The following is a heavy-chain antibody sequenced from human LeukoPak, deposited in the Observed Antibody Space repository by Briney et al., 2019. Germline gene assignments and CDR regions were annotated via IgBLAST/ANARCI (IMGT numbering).Heavy chain of an antibody. CDR2: TIGDGGDT. CDR1: AFTFRSYA. Sequence: GGSLRLACAVAAFTFRSYAMRWVRHAPGKWLEWVGVTIGDGGDTYYADSVKGRFTISRDNSKNSLYLQMHSLRAEDTAVYYCAKDSVAGATHYLDHWGQGTLVAVRS. D-gene: IGHD1-26*01. V-gene: IGHV3-23*01. CDR3: AKDSVAGATHYLDH. J-gene: IGHJ4*02.